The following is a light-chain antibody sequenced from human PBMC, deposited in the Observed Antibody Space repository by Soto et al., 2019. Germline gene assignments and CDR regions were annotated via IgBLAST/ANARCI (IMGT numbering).Light chain of an antibody. CDR2: AAS. Sequence: VIWMTQSPSLLSASTGDRVTISCRMSQGISSYLAWYQQKPGKVPKLLIYAASTLQSGVPSRFSGSGSGTDFTLTISSLQPDDSATYCCQQYNGLPTWTFGQGTKVDIK. CDR3: QQYNGLPTWT. J-gene: IGKJ1*01. CDR1: QGISSY. V-gene: IGKV1D-8*03.